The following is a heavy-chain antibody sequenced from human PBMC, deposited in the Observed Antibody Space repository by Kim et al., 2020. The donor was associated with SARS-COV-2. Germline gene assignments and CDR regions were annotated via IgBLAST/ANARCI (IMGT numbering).Heavy chain of an antibody. D-gene: IGHD2-21*01. J-gene: IGHJ6*02. CDR1: GFTFGDYA. CDR2: IRSKPYGGTT. V-gene: IGHV3-49*04. Sequence: GGSLRIYCATSGFTFGDYAMSWVRQDPGKGLEWGGFIRSKPYGGTTELAAAVKGRFTISRDDSKSIAYLQMNSLKTEDTAVYSCARAHMYHYYAMDVWGQETTFTVSS. CDR3: ARAHMYHYYAMDV.